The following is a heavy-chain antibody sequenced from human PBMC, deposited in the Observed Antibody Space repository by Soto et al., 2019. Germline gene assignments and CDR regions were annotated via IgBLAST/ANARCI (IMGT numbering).Heavy chain of an antibody. J-gene: IGHJ4*02. CDR2: IKQDGSEK. Sequence: EVQLVESGGGLVQPGGSLRLSCAASGFTFSSYWMSWVRQAPGKGLEWVANIKQDGSEKYYVDSVKGRFTISRDNAKNSLYLQMNSLRAEDTAVYYCARVYSGYDLWSLDYWGQGTLVTVSS. V-gene: IGHV3-7*04. CDR1: GFTFSSYW. D-gene: IGHD5-12*01. CDR3: ARVYSGYDLWSLDY.